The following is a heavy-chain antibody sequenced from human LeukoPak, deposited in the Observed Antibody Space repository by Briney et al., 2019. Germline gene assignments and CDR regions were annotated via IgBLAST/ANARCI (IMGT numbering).Heavy chain of an antibody. D-gene: IGHD2-15*01. V-gene: IGHV4-59*01. Sequence: SETLSLTCTVSGRSLSSYYWSWIRLPPGKGLEWVGYIHYSGSNNFNPSLKSRVTISVDTSKNQFSLKLSSVTAADTAVYYWARGGADIVVVVAATPDVYLDYWGQGTLVTVSS. J-gene: IGHJ4*02. CDR3: ARGGADIVVVVAATPDVYLDY. CDR2: IHYSGSN. CDR1: GRSLSSYY.